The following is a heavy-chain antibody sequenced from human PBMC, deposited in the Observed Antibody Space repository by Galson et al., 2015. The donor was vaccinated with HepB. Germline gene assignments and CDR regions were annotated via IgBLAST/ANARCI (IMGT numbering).Heavy chain of an antibody. CDR1: GYAFTTYG. D-gene: IGHD3-22*01. J-gene: IGHJ4*02. Sequence: SVTVSCKASGYAFTTYGITWVRQAPGQGPEWMGGISGHRGDTNYAQKLQGRVTMTTDTSTSIAFMELRSLRSDDTDVYYCARDLLYYYDSSGYSAPYYWGQGTLVTVSS. V-gene: IGHV1-18*01. CDR3: ARDLLYYYDSSGYSAPYY. CDR2: ISGHRGDT.